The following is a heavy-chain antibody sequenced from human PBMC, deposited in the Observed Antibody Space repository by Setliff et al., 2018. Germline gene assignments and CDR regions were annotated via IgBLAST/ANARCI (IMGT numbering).Heavy chain of an antibody. J-gene: IGHJ6*02. Sequence: ASVKVSCKASGYTFTGYYMHWVRQAPGQGLEWMGRINPNSGGTNYAQKFQGRVTMTEDTSTDTAYMELSSLRSEDTAVYYCARARDDGVYYDSSGYYSYYYYGMDVWGQGTTVTVSS. CDR2: INPNSGGT. CDR1: GYTFTGYY. V-gene: IGHV1-2*06. CDR3: ARARDDGVYYDSSGYYSYYYYGMDV. D-gene: IGHD3-22*01.